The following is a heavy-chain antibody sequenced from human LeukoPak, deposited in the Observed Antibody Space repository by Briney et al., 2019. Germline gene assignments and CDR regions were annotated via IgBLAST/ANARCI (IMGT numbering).Heavy chain of an antibody. CDR3: AKGNWAYYYDSSGYYYVLPFDY. V-gene: IGHV3-23*01. D-gene: IGHD3-22*01. Sequence: GGSLRLSCAASGCTFSSYAMSWVRQAPGKGLEWVSAISGSGGSTYYADSVKGRFTISRDNSKNTLYLQMNSLRAEDTAVYYCAKGNWAYYYDSSGYYYVLPFDYWGQGTLVTVSS. CDR2: ISGSGGST. J-gene: IGHJ4*02. CDR1: GCTFSSYA.